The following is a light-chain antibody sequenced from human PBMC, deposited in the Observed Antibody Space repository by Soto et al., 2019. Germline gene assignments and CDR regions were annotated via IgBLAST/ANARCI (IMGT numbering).Light chain of an antibody. J-gene: IGLJ2*01. CDR3: SSYTSSSPLV. CDR2: DNT. CDR1: SSNIGSSYD. Sequence: QSVLTQPPSVSGAPGQRGTISCTGSSSNIGSSYDVHWYQQLPGTAPKLLIYDNTNRPSGVPGRFSGSKSGTSASLAITGLQAEDEADYYCSSYTSSSPLVFGGGTKLTVL. V-gene: IGLV1-40*01.